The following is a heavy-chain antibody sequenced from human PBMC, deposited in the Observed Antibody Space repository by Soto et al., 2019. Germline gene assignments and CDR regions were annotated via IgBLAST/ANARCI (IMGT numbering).Heavy chain of an antibody. J-gene: IGHJ4*02. Sequence: GGSLRLSCAASGFTFSSYSMNWVRQAPGKGLEWVSYISSSSSTIYYADSVKGRFTISRDNAKNSLYLQMNSLRAEDTAVYYCARDVVVMSASIWGQGTLVTVSS. CDR1: GFTFSSYS. V-gene: IGHV3-48*01. D-gene: IGHD2-21*01. CDR2: ISSSSSTI. CDR3: ARDVVVMSASI.